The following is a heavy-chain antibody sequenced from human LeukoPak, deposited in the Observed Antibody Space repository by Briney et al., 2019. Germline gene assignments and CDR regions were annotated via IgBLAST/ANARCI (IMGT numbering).Heavy chain of an antibody. J-gene: IGHJ2*01. Sequence: SETLSLTCTVSGGSISSYYWSWIRQPPGKGLEWIGYIYYSGSTNYNPSLKSRVTISVDTSKNQFSLKLSSVTAADTAVYYCARAASSGYFDLWGRGTWSLSPQ. D-gene: IGHD1-26*01. CDR1: GGSISSYY. CDR2: IYYSGST. CDR3: ARAASSGYFDL. V-gene: IGHV4-59*01.